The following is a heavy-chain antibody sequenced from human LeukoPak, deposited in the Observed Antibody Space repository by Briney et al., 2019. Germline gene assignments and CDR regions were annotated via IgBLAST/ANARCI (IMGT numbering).Heavy chain of an antibody. CDR1: GGSISSGSYY. CDR2: IYTSGST. J-gene: IGHJ4*02. CDR3: ARRAKNYYDSSGYYFFDY. D-gene: IGHD3-22*01. Sequence: SQTLSLTCTVSGGSISSGSYYWSWIRQPAGKGLEWIGRIYTSGSTNYNPSLKSRVTISVDTSKNQFSLKLSSVTAADTAVYYCARRAKNYYDSSGYYFFDYWGQGTLVTVSS. V-gene: IGHV4-61*02.